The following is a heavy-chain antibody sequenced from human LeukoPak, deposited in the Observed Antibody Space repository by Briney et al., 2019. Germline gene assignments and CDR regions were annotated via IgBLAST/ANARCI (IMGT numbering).Heavy chain of an antibody. V-gene: IGHV3-23*01. D-gene: IGHD6-13*01. J-gene: IGHJ4*02. CDR3: TKDRRGPAAGTWYFDS. CDR2: ITAIDGRT. CDR1: GFTFSSTT. Sequence: GGSLRLPCVASGFTFSSTTRGWVRQAPGRGLEWVSSITAIDGRTYYADSVRGRFTISRDNSKNTVYLQLNSLRAGDTAIYYCTKDRRGPAAGTWYFDSWGQGTLVTVSS.